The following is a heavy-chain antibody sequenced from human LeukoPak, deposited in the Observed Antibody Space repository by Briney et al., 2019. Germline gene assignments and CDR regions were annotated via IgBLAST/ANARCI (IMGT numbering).Heavy chain of an antibody. V-gene: IGHV4-30-4*08. J-gene: IGHJ5*02. Sequence: SETLSLTCTVSGGSISSGDYYWSWIRQPPGKGLEWIGYIYYSGSTYYNPSLKSRVTISVDTSKNQFSLKLSSVTAADTAVYYCARVNFWSGYYDPSSDWFDPGGQGTLVTVSS. CDR2: IYYSGST. D-gene: IGHD3-3*01. CDR1: GGSISSGDYY. CDR3: ARVNFWSGYYDPSSDWFDP.